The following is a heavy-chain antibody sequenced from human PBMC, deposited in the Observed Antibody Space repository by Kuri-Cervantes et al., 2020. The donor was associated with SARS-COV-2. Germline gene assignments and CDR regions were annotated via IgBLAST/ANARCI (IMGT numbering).Heavy chain of an antibody. V-gene: IGHV3-21*01. CDR3: ARIAGEGPIYYYYMDV. CDR1: GFTLTKYT. CDR2: ISGSGSYI. Sequence: GEYLKISWFAPGFTLTKYTMNWVRQAPGKALEWVASISGSGSYIYYADTVRGRFTISRESGESRLYLHMNSLRGDDTAVYYFARIAGEGPIYYYYMDVWGKGTAVTVSS. J-gene: IGHJ6*03. D-gene: IGHD2-21*01.